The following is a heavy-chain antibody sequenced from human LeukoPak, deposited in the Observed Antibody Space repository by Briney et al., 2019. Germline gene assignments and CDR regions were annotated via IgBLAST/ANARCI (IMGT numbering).Heavy chain of an antibody. D-gene: IGHD3-10*01. CDR3: ARDRCRYYDSGCLGNFDY. CDR2: ISYDGSNK. J-gene: IGHJ4*02. V-gene: IGHV3-30-3*01. Sequence: GGSLRLSCAASGFTFSSYAMHWVRQAPGKGLEWVAVISYDGSNKYYADSVKGRFTISRDNSKNTLYLQMNSLRAEDTAVYYCARDRCRYYDSGCLGNFDYWGQGTLVTVSS. CDR1: GFTFSSYA.